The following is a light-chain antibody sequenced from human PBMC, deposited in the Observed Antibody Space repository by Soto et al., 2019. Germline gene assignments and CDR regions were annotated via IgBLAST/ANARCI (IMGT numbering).Light chain of an antibody. J-gene: IGLJ1*01. CDR2: THN. CDR3: ATWDDSLKGV. Sequence: QSVLSQPPSASGTPGQRVTISCSGSTSNIESHTVNWYQNLPGTAPKLLINTHNQRPSGVPDRFSGYKSGTSAYLVISGLQSEDEADYYCATWDDSLKGVFGTGTKVTVL. V-gene: IGLV1-44*01. CDR1: TSNIESHT.